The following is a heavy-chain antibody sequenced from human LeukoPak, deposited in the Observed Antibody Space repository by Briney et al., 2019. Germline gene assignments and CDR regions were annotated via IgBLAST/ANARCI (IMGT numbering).Heavy chain of an antibody. D-gene: IGHD1-26*01. J-gene: IGHJ5*02. CDR2: NIPIFGTA. Sequence: SVKVSCKASGGTFSSYAISWVRQAPGQGLEWMGMNIPIFGTANYAQKFQGRVTITTDESTSTAYMELSSLRSEDTAVYYCARDREWELPGTVWFDPWGQGTLATVSS. V-gene: IGHV1-69*05. CDR3: ARDREWELPGTVWFDP. CDR1: GGTFSSYA.